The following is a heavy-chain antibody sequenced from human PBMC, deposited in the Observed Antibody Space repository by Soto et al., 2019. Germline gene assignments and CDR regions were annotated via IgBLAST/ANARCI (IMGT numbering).Heavy chain of an antibody. CDR2: IHYTGRT. J-gene: IGHJ6*02. D-gene: IGHD5-12*01. V-gene: IGHV4-59*01. CDR3: ARDREMATSFYYGMDV. Sequence: NPSETLSLTCIVSGGSISSNYWSWIRQPPGKGLEWIGFIHYTGRTNFNPSLRSRVTISVDTSKNQFSLKLTSVTAADTAVYYCARDREMATSFYYGMDVWGQGTTVTVSS. CDR1: GGSISSNY.